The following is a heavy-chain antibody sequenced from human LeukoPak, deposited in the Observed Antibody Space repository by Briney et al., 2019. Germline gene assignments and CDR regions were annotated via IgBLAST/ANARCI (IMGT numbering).Heavy chain of an antibody. CDR2: ISSSGRTT. D-gene: IGHD3-22*01. V-gene: IGHV3-11*04. CDR1: GFIFSDYY. CDR3: ARDYDSTGDERDYYYYMDV. J-gene: IGHJ6*03. Sequence: PGGSLRLSCAASGFIFSDYYMSWVRQAPAKGLEWVSYISSSGRTTYYSDSVKGRFTISRDNAKNSLYLQMISLRAQDTAVYYCARDYDSTGDERDYYYYMDVWGKGTTVTVSS.